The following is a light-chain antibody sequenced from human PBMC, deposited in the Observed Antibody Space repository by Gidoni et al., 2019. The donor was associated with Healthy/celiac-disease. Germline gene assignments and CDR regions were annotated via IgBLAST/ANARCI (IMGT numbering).Light chain of an antibody. J-gene: IGLJ3*02. V-gene: IGLV7-46*01. CDR3: LLSYSVARV. CDR2: DTS. CDR1: PGAVTSGHY. Sequence: QAVVTQEPSLTVSPGGTVTLTCGSSPGAVTSGHYPSWFQQKTGQAPRTLIYDTSNKHAWTPSRFSGSLLGGKAALTLAGAQPEDEAEHYCLLSYSVARVFGGGTKLTVL.